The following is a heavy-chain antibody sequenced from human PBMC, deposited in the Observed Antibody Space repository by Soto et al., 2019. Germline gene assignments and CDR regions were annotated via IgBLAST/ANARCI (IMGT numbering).Heavy chain of an antibody. J-gene: IGHJ4*02. Sequence: SETLSLTCTVSGGSISSYYWSWIRQPPGKGLEWIGYIYYSGSTNYNPSLKSRVTISVDTSKNQFSLKLSSVTAADTAVYYCARLDYGGNSTPLDYWGQGTLVTVSS. CDR3: ARLDYGGNSTPLDY. CDR1: GGSISSYY. CDR2: IYYSGST. V-gene: IGHV4-59*01. D-gene: IGHD4-17*01.